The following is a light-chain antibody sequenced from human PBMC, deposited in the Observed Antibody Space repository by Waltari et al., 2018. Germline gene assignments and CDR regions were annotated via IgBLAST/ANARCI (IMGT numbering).Light chain of an antibody. CDR3: SSYTSSSTQV. CDR1: SSDCGGYNY. Sequence: QSPLTHPASVSGSPGPSITIPCPGTSSDCGGYNYVSWYQQHPGKAPKLMIYEVSNRPSGVSNRFSGSKSGNTASLTISGLQAEDEADYYCSSYTSSSTQVFGTGTKVTVL. CDR2: EVS. J-gene: IGLJ1*01. V-gene: IGLV2-14*01.